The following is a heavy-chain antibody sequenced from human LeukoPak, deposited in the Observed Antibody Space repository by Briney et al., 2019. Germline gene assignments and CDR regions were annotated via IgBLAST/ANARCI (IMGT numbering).Heavy chain of an antibody. CDR2: ISASGGST. D-gene: IGHD1-1*01. CDR3: ARDSRRNWNDGVPLRPLDY. Sequence: PGGSLRLSCAASGFTFSSYAMTWVRQAPGKGLEWVSGISASGGSTYYADSVKGHFTISRDNSKNTLYLQMNSLRAEDTAVYYCARDSRRNWNDGVPLRPLDYWGQGTLVTVSS. V-gene: IGHV3-23*01. CDR1: GFTFSSYA. J-gene: IGHJ4*02.